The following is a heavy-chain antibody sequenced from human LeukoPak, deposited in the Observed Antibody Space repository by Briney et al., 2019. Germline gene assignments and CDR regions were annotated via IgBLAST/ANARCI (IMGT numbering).Heavy chain of an antibody. J-gene: IGHJ5*02. D-gene: IGHD6-13*01. CDR3: ARDPSVAATGWGRWFDH. CDR1: GVTFSSFS. V-gene: IGHV3-48*02. CDR2: ISGSSSIV. Sequence: PGGSLRLSCAASGVTFSSFSMNWVRQAPGKGLEWLSYISGSSSIVYYGDSVKGRFTISRDNAKNSLYLQMNSLRDEDTAVYYCARDPSVAATGWGRWFDHWGLGTLVTVSS.